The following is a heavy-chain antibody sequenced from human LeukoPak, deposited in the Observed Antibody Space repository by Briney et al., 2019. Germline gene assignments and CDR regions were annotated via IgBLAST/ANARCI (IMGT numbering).Heavy chain of an antibody. Sequence: SETLSLTCTVSGGSVSSGSYYWRWIRQPPGKGLEWIGYIYYSGSTNYNPSLKSRVTISVDTSKNQFSLKLSSVTAADTAVYYCARGRYCGGDCYSKWFDPWGQGTLVTVSS. V-gene: IGHV4-61*01. CDR1: GGSVSSGSYY. CDR2: IYYSGST. CDR3: ARGRYCGGDCYSKWFDP. D-gene: IGHD2-21*02. J-gene: IGHJ5*02.